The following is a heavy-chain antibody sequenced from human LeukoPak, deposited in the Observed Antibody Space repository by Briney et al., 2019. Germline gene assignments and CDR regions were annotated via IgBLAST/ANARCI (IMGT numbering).Heavy chain of an antibody. CDR1: GFTFTRYA. CDR2: ISGSGGST. CDR3: AKDPRGGYSGSWYFDY. Sequence: GGSLRLSCAASGFTFTRYAMTWVRQAPGKGLEWVSAISGSGGSTYYADSVRGRFTISRDNSKNTLYLQMNSLRAEDTAVYYCAKDPRGGYSGSWYFDYRGQGTLVTVSS. D-gene: IGHD1-26*01. V-gene: IGHV3-23*01. J-gene: IGHJ4*02.